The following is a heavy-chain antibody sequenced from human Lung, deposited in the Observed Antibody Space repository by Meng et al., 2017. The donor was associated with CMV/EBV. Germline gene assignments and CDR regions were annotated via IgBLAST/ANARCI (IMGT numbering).Heavy chain of an antibody. CDR2: IYHSGST. V-gene: IGHV4-4*02. Sequence: VDLQESGPERVKPLGTLSITCAVSGGSIRGRNWWSWARQPPGKGLEWIGEIYHSGSTNYNPSLKSRVTIAVDKSKNQFSLKLSSVTAADTAVYYCASFPPPGKQWLVTDYWGQGTLVTVSS. J-gene: IGHJ4*02. D-gene: IGHD6-19*01. CDR1: GGSIRGRNW. CDR3: ASFPPPGKQWLVTDY.